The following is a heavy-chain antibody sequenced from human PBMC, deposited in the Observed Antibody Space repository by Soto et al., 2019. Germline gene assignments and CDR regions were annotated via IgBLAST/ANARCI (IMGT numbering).Heavy chain of an antibody. V-gene: IGHV4-30-4*01. D-gene: IGHD3-22*01. CDR2: VYYSGYT. CDR3: ARDREDYHESSGYPLYGMDV. CDR1: GGSISSGDYY. J-gene: IGHJ6*02. Sequence: QVQLQESGPGLVKPSQTLSLTCTVSGGSISSGDYYWTWIRQPPGKGLEWIGFVYYSGYTHYNPSLKSRVTLSVDTSKNQFSLKMSSVTAADTAVYYCARDREDYHESSGYPLYGMDVWGQGTTVAVSS.